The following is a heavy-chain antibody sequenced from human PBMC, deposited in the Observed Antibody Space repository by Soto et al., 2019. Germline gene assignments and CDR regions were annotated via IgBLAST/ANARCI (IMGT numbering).Heavy chain of an antibody. D-gene: IGHD3-10*01. Sequence: ASVKVSCKAYGYVFSGYGINWVRQVPGQGLEWMGWISAYNANKNYAQKFQGRVTMTTDTSTSTAYLEVRSLRSDDTPVYYCARDLDGSGSYFSDFWGQGSMVTVSS. V-gene: IGHV1-18*01. CDR2: ISAYNANK. CDR3: ARDLDGSGSYFSDF. CDR1: GYVFSGYG. J-gene: IGHJ4*02.